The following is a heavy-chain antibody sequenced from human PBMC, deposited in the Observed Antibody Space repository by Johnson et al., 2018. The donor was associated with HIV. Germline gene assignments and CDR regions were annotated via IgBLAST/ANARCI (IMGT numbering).Heavy chain of an antibody. J-gene: IGHJ3*02. V-gene: IGHV3-30*02. Sequence: HVQLVESGGGVVQPGGSLRLSCAASGFTFSSYGMHWVRQAPGKGLEWVAFIRFDGSNEYYLDSVKGRFTISRDNSKNTLYLQMNSLRAEDTAVYYCVKGMGVLPGAFDIWGHGTVVTVSS. CDR2: IRFDGSNE. D-gene: IGHD2-2*01. CDR1: GFTFSSYG. CDR3: VKGMGVLPGAFDI.